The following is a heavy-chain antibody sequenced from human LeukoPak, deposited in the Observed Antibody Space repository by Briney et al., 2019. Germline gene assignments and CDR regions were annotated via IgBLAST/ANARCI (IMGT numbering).Heavy chain of an antibody. CDR2: ISSSSSTI. CDR1: AFTFSRFW. Sequence: GGSLRLSCAASAFTFSRFWMSWVRQAPGKGLEWVSYISSSSSTIYYADSVKGRFTISRDNAKNSLYLQMNSLRAEDTAVYYCASRDYGDYEEDYWGQGTLVTVSS. V-gene: IGHV3-48*01. D-gene: IGHD4-17*01. J-gene: IGHJ4*02. CDR3: ASRDYGDYEEDY.